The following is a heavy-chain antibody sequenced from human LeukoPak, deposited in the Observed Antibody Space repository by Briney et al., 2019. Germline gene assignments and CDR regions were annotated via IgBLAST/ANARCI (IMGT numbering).Heavy chain of an antibody. CDR2: IYYSGST. Sequence: SETLSLTCTVSGGSISSGDYYWSWIRQPPGKGLEWIGYIYYSGSTYYNPSLKSRVTISVDTSKNQFSLKLSSVTAADTAVYYCARGPSRYCSGGSCYYYYYYYMDVWGKGATVTVSS. CDR1: GGSISSGDYY. CDR3: ARGPSRYCSGGSCYYYYYYYMDV. J-gene: IGHJ6*03. D-gene: IGHD2-15*01. V-gene: IGHV4-30-4*08.